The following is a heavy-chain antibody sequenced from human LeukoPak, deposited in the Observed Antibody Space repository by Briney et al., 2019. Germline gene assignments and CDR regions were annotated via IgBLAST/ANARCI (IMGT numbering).Heavy chain of an antibody. CDR2: VYTSGST. Sequence: SQTLSLTCTVSGGSLSSGSYYWSWIRRPAGKGLEWIGRVYTSGSTNYNPSLKSRVTISVDTSKNQFYLKLSSVTAADTAVYYCARDSYQGGNWFDPWGQGTLVTVSS. V-gene: IGHV4-61*02. J-gene: IGHJ5*02. CDR1: GGSLSSGSYY. CDR3: ARDSYQGGNWFDP.